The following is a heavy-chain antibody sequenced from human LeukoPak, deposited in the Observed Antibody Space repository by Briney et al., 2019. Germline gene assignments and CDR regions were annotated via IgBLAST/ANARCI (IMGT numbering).Heavy chain of an antibody. CDR2: IVVGSGNT. Sequence: SVKVSCKASGFTFTSSAMQWVRQARGQRLEWIGWIVVGSGNTNYAQKFQERVTITRDMSTSTAYMELSSLRSGDTAVYYCAAGVGYYDSSGYSYWGQGTLVTVSS. D-gene: IGHD3-22*01. J-gene: IGHJ4*02. CDR1: GFTFTSSA. V-gene: IGHV1-58*02. CDR3: AAGVGYYDSSGYSY.